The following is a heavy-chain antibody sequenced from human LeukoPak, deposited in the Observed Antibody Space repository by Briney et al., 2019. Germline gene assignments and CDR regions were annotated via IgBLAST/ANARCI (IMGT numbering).Heavy chain of an antibody. D-gene: IGHD3-9*01. V-gene: IGHV3-7*01. J-gene: IGHJ4*02. Sequence: PGGSLSLSSVGSGFTFKNHLVVWGRQAPGKGLEWVANMKQDGSEQYYGDSVRGRFTISRDNAKNSLYLQMNSLRVADTAVYYCAGDADWDSDYWGQGTLVTVSS. CDR1: GFTFKNHL. CDR2: MKQDGSEQ. CDR3: AGDADWDSDY.